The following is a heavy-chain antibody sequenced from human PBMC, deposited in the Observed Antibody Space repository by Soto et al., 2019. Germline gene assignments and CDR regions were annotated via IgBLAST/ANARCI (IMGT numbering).Heavy chain of an antibody. CDR1: GYTFTSYA. J-gene: IGHJ6*02. CDR2: INAGNGNT. Sequence: QVQLVQSGAEVKKPGASVKVSCKASGYTFTSYAMHWVRQSPGQRLEWMGWINAGNGNTKYSQKFQGRVTITRDTSARTAYMELSSMRSEDTAVYYCASSYNNYYLIDYYYYGMDVWGQGTTVTVSS. D-gene: IGHD4-4*01. CDR3: ASSYNNYYLIDYYYYGMDV. V-gene: IGHV1-3*01.